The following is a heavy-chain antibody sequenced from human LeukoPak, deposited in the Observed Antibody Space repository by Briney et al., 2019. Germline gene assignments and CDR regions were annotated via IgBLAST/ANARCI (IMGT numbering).Heavy chain of an antibody. CDR2: IDPSDSYT. J-gene: IGHJ5*02. V-gene: IGHV5-10-1*01. D-gene: IGHD3-9*01. Sequence: GESLRISCKGSGYSFTSYWISWVRPMPGKGLEWMGRIDPSDSYTNYSPSFQGHVTISADKSISTAYLQWSSLKASDTAMYYCARQYYDILTGYYKYNWFDPWGQGTLVTVSS. CDR1: GYSFTSYW. CDR3: ARQYYDILTGYYKYNWFDP.